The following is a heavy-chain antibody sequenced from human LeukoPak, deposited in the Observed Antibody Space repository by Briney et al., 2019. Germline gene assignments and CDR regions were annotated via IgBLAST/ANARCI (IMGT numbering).Heavy chain of an antibody. CDR3: ARSTYGTLNKFYHYYYIDV. J-gene: IGHJ6*03. Sequence: QPGGTLRLSCAASGFTFSSYGMSWVRQAPGKGLEWVSAISGSGGSTYYADSVKGRFTISRDNSKNTLYLQMNSLKTEDTAFYYCARSTYGTLNKFYHYYYIDVWGKGTTVTVSS. CDR1: GFTFSSYG. V-gene: IGHV3-23*01. D-gene: IGHD5-18*01. CDR2: ISGSGGST.